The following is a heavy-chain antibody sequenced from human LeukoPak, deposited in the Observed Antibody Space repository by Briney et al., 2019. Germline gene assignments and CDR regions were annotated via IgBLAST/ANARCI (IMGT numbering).Heavy chain of an antibody. V-gene: IGHV4-59*08. J-gene: IGHJ4*02. CDR2: IYYSGYS. CDR1: GGSFSGHY. D-gene: IGHD2-21*01. CDR3: ASHSIASDGARLFDY. Sequence: PSETLSLTCGVSGGSFSGHYWSWIRQPPGKGLEWIGYIYYSGYSNYNPSLKSRVSMSVDTSKNQFSLKLTSVTAADTAVYYCASHSIASDGARLFDYWGRGTLVTVSS.